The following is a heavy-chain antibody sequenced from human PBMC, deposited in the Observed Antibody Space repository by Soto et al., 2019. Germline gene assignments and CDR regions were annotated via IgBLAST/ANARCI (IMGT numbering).Heavy chain of an antibody. V-gene: IGHV4-34*01. J-gene: IGHJ2*01. D-gene: IGHD3-22*01. CDR2: INHSGST. CDR1: GGSFSGYY. CDR3: ARRRIRYYDSSGPWYFDL. Sequence: SETLSLTCAVYGGSFSGYYWSWIRQPPGKGLEWIGEINHSGSTNYNPSLKSRVTISVDTSKNQFSLKLSSVTAADTAVYYCARRRIRYYDSSGPWYFDLWGRGTLVTVAS.